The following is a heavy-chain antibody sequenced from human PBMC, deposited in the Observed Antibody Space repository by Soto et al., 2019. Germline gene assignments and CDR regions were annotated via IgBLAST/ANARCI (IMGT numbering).Heavy chain of an antibody. CDR2: ISSRSTI. D-gene: IGHD2-21*02. V-gene: IGHV3-48*02. J-gene: IGHJ4*02. Sequence: EVQLVESGGGLVQPGGSLRLSCAASGFTFSTYSMNWVRQAPGKGLEWLSYISSRSTIYYADSVKGRFTISRDNAKNSLYLQMTSLSDGETAVYYCARATDHWGQGTLVTVSS. CDR1: GFTFSTYS. CDR3: ARATDH.